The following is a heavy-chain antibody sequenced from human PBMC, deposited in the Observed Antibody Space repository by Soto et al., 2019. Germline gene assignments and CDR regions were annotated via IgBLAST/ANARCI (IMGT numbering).Heavy chain of an antibody. J-gene: IGHJ1*01. CDR1: GYTFTSYD. Sequence: QVQLVQSGAEVKKPGALVKVSCKASGYTFTSYDINWVRQATGQGLEWMGWMNPNSGNTGYAQKFQGRVTMTRNTSISTAYMELSSLRSEDTAVYYCARAEGYCSGGSCYEYFQHWGQGTLVTVSS. CDR3: ARAEGYCSGGSCYEYFQH. CDR2: MNPNSGNT. V-gene: IGHV1-8*01. D-gene: IGHD2-15*01.